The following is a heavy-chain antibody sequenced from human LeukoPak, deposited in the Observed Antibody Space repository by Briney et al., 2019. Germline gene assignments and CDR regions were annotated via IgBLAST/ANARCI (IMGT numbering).Heavy chain of an antibody. CDR1: GFTVSSNY. CDR2: IYSGGST. CDR3: ARERGDYYDSSGYEY. Sequence: PGGSLRLSCAASGFTVSSNYMSWVRQAPGKGLEWVSVIYSGGSTYYADSVKGRFTISRDDSKNTLYLQMNSLRAEDTAVYYCARERGDYYDSSGYEYWGQGTLVTVSS. J-gene: IGHJ4*02. V-gene: IGHV3-53*01. D-gene: IGHD3-22*01.